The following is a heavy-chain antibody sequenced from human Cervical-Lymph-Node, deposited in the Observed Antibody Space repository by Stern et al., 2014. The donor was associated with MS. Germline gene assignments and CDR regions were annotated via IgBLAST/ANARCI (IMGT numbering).Heavy chain of an antibody. J-gene: IGHJ4*02. CDR2: ISWNSGSI. CDR3: AKGAAAGHFDY. D-gene: IGHD6-13*01. Sequence: EVHLVESGGGLVQPGRSLRLSCAASGFPFDDYVMHWVRQAPGKGLEWVSAISWNSGSIGYADSVKGRFTISRDNAKNSLYLQMNSLRAEDTALYYCAKGAAAGHFDYWGQGTLVTVSS. V-gene: IGHV3-9*01. CDR1: GFPFDDYV.